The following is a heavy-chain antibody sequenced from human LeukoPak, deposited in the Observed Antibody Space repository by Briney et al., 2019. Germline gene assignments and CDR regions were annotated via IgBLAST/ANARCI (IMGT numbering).Heavy chain of an antibody. CDR3: ARGLGGSYYGYFQH. D-gene: IGHD1-26*01. V-gene: IGHV4-59*02. J-gene: IGHJ1*01. Sequence: PSETLSLTCTVSGGSVSSYYWSWIRQPPGKGLEWIGYIYYSGSTNYNPSLKSRVTISVDTSKNQFSLKLSSVTAADTAVYYCARGLGGSYYGYFQHWGQGTLVTVSS. CDR1: GGSVSSYY. CDR2: IYYSGST.